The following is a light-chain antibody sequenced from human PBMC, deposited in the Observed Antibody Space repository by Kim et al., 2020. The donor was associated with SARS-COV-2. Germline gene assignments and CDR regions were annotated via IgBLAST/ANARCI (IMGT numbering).Light chain of an antibody. CDR1: QSLLHRDGNNY. CDR2: KVS. V-gene: IGKV2-30*02. J-gene: IGKJ1*01. Sequence: QPASISCRASQSLLHRDGNNYLTWFHQRPGQSPRHLIYKVSERDSGVPDRFSGSGSGTDFTLTITRVEAEDVGVYYCLQGTFWPTFGQGTKVDIK. CDR3: LQGTFWPT.